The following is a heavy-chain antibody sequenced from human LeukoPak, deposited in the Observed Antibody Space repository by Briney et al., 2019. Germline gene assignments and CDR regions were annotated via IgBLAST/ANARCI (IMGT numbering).Heavy chain of an antibody. Sequence: SSETLSLTCTVSGGSISSSSYYWGWIRQPPGKGLEWIGSIYYSGSTYYNPSLKSRVTISVDTSKNQFSLKLSSVTAADTAVYYCARGFSGDQWSTRRSSDGMDVWGQGTTVTVSS. D-gene: IGHD7-27*01. CDR1: GGSISSSSYY. CDR3: ARGFSGDQWSTRRSSDGMDV. V-gene: IGHV4-39*07. J-gene: IGHJ6*02. CDR2: IYYSGST.